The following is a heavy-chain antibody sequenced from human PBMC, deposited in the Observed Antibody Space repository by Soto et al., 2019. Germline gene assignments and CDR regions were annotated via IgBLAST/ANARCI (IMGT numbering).Heavy chain of an antibody. CDR2: IYYSGST. D-gene: IGHD3-3*01. V-gene: IGHV4-59*01. CDR3: ARGGSAHYDFWSGYYILGY. Sequence: SETLSLTCTVSGGSITSYYWSWIRQPPRKGLEWIGYIYYSGSTNYNPSLKSRVTISVDTSKNQFSLKLSSVTAADTAVYYCARGGSAHYDFWSGYYILGYWGQGTLVTVSS. CDR1: GGSITSYY. J-gene: IGHJ4*02.